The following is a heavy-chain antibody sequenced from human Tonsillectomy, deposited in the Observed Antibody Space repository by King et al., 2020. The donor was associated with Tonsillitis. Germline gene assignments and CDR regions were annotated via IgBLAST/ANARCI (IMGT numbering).Heavy chain of an antibody. CDR3: ASTGTTKHYYYYMDV. CDR1: GDTLTELS. J-gene: IGHJ6*03. V-gene: IGHV1-24*01. D-gene: IGHD1-7*01. Sequence: DQLVQSGAEVKKPGASVKVSCKVFGDTLTELSMHWVRQAPGKGLEWMGGFDPEDGETIYAQKFQGRVTMTEDTSTDTAYMELSSLRSEDTAVYYCASTGTTKHYYYYMDVWGQGTLVTVSS. CDR2: FDPEDGET.